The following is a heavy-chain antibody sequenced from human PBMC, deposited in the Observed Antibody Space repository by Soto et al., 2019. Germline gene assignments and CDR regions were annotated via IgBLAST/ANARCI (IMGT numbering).Heavy chain of an antibody. CDR1: GFTFSTYI. Sequence: GGSLRLSCAASGFTFSTYIMNWVRQAPGKGLEWVSSIGSSSSYIYYAHSVQGRFTISRDNAKNSLYLQMNSLRAEDTAVYYCARGGSYNYWGQGTLVTVPQ. D-gene: IGHD1-26*01. CDR3: ARGGSYNY. CDR2: IGSSSSYI. J-gene: IGHJ4*02. V-gene: IGHV3-21*01.